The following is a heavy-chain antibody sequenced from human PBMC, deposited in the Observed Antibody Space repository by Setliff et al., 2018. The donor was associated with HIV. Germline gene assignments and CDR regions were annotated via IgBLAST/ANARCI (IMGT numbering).Heavy chain of an antibody. CDR1: GGSISSYY. CDR2: IYTSGST. J-gene: IGHJ3*02. CDR3: AREHCSGGSCKGFDI. V-gene: IGHV4-4*09. Sequence: SETLSLTCTVSGGSISSYYWSWIRQPPGKGLEWIGYIYTSGSTNYNPSLKRRVNISLDTSRNQFSLKLGSVTAADTAMYYCAREHCSGGSCKGFDIWGQGTMVTVSS. D-gene: IGHD2-15*01.